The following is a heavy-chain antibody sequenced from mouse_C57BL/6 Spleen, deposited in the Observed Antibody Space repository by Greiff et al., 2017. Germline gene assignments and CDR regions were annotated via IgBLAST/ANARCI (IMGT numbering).Heavy chain of an antibody. CDR2: ISSGGSYT. CDR3: ARQSSGYFDY. Sequence: EVHLVESGGDLVKPGGSLKLSCAASGFTFSSYGMSWVRQTPDKRLEWVATISSGGSYTYYPDSVKGRFTISRDNAKNTLYLQMSSLKSEDTAMYYCARQSSGYFDYWGQGTTLTVSS. CDR1: GFTFSSYG. J-gene: IGHJ2*01. D-gene: IGHD3-2*02. V-gene: IGHV5-6*01.